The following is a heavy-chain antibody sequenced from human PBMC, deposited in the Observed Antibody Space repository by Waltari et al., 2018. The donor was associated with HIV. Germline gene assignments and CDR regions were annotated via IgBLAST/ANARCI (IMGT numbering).Heavy chain of an antibody. CDR3: ARDVGVQGWLNDIWHFDV. CDR1: GGSISRASYY. Sequence: QVQLQESGPRLVKPSQTLSLTCTVSGGSISRASYYWRWIRQPAGKGLEWIGRIYTSGTTTYNPSVKSRVTISIDTSKNQFSLNLSSVTAADTAVYYCARDVGVQGWLNDIWHFDVWGRGTLVTVSS. D-gene: IGHD5-18*01. CDR2: IYTSGTT. V-gene: IGHV4-61*02. J-gene: IGHJ2*01.